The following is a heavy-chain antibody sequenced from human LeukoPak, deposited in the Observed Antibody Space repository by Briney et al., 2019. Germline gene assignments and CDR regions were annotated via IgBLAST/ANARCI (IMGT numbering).Heavy chain of an antibody. V-gene: IGHV3-23*01. J-gene: IGHJ4*02. D-gene: IGHD1-26*01. CDR1: GFTFSSYS. CDR2: ISGSGGST. CDR3: AKVPDLRWELLRRDQNYSFDY. Sequence: GGSLRLSCAASGFTFSSYSMNWVRQAPGKGLEGVSNISGSGGSTYYADSVEGRFTISRDNSKNTLYLQMNTLRADDTAVYYCAKVPDLRWELLRRDQNYSFDYWGQGTLVTVSS.